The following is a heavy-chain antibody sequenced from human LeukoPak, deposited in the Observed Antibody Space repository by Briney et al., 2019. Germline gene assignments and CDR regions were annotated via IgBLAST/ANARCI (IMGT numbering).Heavy chain of an antibody. CDR3: ARDRY. Sequence: GGSLRLSCAASGFTFSSYAMHWVRQAPGKGLEWVAVISYDGSNKYYADSVKGRFTISRDNSKNTLYLQMNSLRAEDTAVYYCARDRYWGQGTLVTVSS. CDR1: GFTFSSYA. CDR2: ISYDGSNK. V-gene: IGHV3-30*14. J-gene: IGHJ4*02.